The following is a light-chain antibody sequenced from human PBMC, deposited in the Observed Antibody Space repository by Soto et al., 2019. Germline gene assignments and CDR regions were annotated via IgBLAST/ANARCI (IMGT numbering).Light chain of an antibody. Sequence: QAVVTQPPSVSGAPGQRVTISCTGSSSNIGAGYDVHWYQQLPGTAPKLLIYGNSNRPSGVPDRFSGSKSGTSASLAITGLQAEYEADYYCQSYDSSLSVVVFGGGTKLTVL. CDR2: GNS. J-gene: IGLJ2*01. CDR1: SSNIGAGYD. CDR3: QSYDSSLSVVV. V-gene: IGLV1-40*01.